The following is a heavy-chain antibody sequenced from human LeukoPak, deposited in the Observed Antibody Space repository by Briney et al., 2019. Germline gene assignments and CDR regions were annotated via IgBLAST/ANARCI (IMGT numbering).Heavy chain of an antibody. CDR1: GFTFGDYA. V-gene: IGHV3-7*01. Sequence: GSLRLSCTSSGFTFGDYAMSWVRQAPGKGLEWLANIDEDGSGKYYMDSVKGRFTISRDNARNSLYLQINSLRADDTAVYYCARDAKYYHDSSGYHWGQGTLVTVSS. CDR3: ARDAKYYHDSSGYH. J-gene: IGHJ4*02. D-gene: IGHD3-22*01. CDR2: IDEDGSGK.